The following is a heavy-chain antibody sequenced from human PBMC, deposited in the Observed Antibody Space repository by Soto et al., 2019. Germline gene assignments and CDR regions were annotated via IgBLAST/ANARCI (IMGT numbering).Heavy chain of an antibody. J-gene: IGHJ6*02. CDR1: GYTLTELS. V-gene: IGHV1-24*01. CDR2: FDPEDGET. D-gene: IGHD2-15*01. Sequence: GASVKVSCKVSGYTLTELSMHWVRQAPGKGLEWMGGFDPEDGETIHAQKFQGRVTMTEDTSTDTAYMELSSLRSEDTAVYYCATGGNGKLYYFFYGMEVWGQGTTVTVSS. CDR3: ATGGNGKLYYFFYGMEV.